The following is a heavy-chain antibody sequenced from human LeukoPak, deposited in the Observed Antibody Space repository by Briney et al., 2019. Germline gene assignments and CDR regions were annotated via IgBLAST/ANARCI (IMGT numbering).Heavy chain of an antibody. Sequence: PSETLSLTCTVSGGSISSGGYYWSWIRQHPGKGLEWIGHIYYSGSTYYNPSLKSRVTISVDTSKNQFSLKLSSVTAADTAVYYCARADYDSSGLLDYWGQGTLVTVSS. CDR3: ARADYDSSGLLDY. D-gene: IGHD3-22*01. CDR2: IYYSGST. CDR1: GGSISSGGYY. V-gene: IGHV4-31*03. J-gene: IGHJ4*02.